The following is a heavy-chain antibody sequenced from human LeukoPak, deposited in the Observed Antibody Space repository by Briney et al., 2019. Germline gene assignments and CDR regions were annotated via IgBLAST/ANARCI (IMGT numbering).Heavy chain of an antibody. CDR2: ISGFNGNT. Sequence: PRASVKVSCKASGYTFTSYGIIWVRQAPGQGLECMGWISGFNGNTNSAQKFQGRVTLTTDTSTSTAYMELRSLRSDDTAVYYCARAGGAALPPYNWFDPWGQGTLVTVSS. J-gene: IGHJ5*02. CDR3: ARAGGAALPPYNWFDP. V-gene: IGHV1-18*01. D-gene: IGHD1-26*01. CDR1: GYTFTSYG.